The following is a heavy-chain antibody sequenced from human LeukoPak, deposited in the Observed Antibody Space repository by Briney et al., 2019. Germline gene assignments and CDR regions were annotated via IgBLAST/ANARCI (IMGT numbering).Heavy chain of an antibody. Sequence: SETLSLTCTVSGGSISSGSYYWSWIRQPAGKGLEWIGRIYTSGSTNYNPSLKSRVTISVDTSKNQFSLKLSSVTAADTAVYYCARATSWYVSCFDPWGQGTLVTVSS. J-gene: IGHJ5*02. CDR2: IYTSGST. D-gene: IGHD2-2*01. CDR3: ARATSWYVSCFDP. CDR1: GGSISSGSYY. V-gene: IGHV4-61*02.